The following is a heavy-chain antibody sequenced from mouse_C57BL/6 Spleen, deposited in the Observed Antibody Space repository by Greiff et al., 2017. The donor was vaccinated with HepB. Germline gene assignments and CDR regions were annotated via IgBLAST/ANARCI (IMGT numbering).Heavy chain of an antibody. J-gene: IGHJ4*01. CDR2: IYPSDSET. Sequence: QVQLQQPGAELVRPGSSVKLSCKASGYTFPSYWMDWVKQRPGQGLEWIGNIYPSDSETHYNQKFKDKATLTVDKSSSTAYMQLSSLTSEDSAVYYCARMVSSVMDYWGQGTSVTVSS. CDR1: GYTFPSYW. CDR3: ARMVSSVMDY. D-gene: IGHD3-2*02. V-gene: IGHV1-61*01.